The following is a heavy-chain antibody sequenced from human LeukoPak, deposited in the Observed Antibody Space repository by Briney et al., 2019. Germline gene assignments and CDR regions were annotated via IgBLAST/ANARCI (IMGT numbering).Heavy chain of an antibody. CDR1: GPTFNNYV. CDR3: ARPDYGDSSGGGWFDP. V-gene: IGHV3-21*01. Sequence: GRSLRPSCAPSGPTFNNYVINWVRQAPGKGLEWVSAISNSDGSTCYADSVKGRFTSSRDNAKDSLYLQMNSLRAEDTAVYYCARPDYGDSSGGGWFDPWGQGTLVTVSS. J-gene: IGHJ5*02. D-gene: IGHD4-17*01. CDR2: ISNSDGST.